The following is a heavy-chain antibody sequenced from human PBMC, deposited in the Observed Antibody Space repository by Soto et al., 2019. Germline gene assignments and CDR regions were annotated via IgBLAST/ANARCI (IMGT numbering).Heavy chain of an antibody. Sequence: QVQLLQSDPGLMKPSETLSLTCTVSGGSISLERFYWTWVLQAPGNGLEWIEYVFHTVTTKYNPSPGCRATISVDTSRNQFYRELRSLTAADTAVYFCAREFSDAHITYFDFWGQGILVPVPS. D-gene: IGHD2-2*01. CDR1: GGSISLERFY. CDR2: VFHTVTT. V-gene: IGHV4-61*01. J-gene: IGHJ4*02. CDR3: AREFSDAHITYFDF.